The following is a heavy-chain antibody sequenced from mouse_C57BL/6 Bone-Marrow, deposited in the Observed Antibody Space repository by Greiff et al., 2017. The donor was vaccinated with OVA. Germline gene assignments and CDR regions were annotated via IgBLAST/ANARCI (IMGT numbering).Heavy chain of an antibody. Sequence: QVQLQQPGAELVKPGASVKLSCKASGYTFTSYWMHWVKQRPGQGLEWIGMIHPNSGSTNYNEKFKSKATLTVDKSSSTAYMQLSSLTSEDSAVYYCSSAYYSNYAYLDYWGQGTTLTVSS. D-gene: IGHD2-5*01. V-gene: IGHV1-64*01. CDR1: GYTFTSYW. J-gene: IGHJ2*01. CDR2: IHPNSGST. CDR3: SSAYYSNYAYLDY.